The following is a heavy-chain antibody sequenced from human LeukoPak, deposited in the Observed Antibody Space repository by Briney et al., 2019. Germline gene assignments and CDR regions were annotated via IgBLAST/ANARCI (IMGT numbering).Heavy chain of an antibody. Sequence: SETLSLTCAVYGGSFSGYYWSWIRQPPGKGLEWIGEINHSGSTNYNPSLKSRVTISVDTSKNQFSLKLSSVTAADTAVYYCARDGGYYDFWSAKYINFDYWGQGTLVTVSS. CDR3: ARDGGYYDFWSAKYINFDY. CDR2: INHSGST. D-gene: IGHD3-3*01. V-gene: IGHV4-34*01. CDR1: GGSFSGYY. J-gene: IGHJ4*02.